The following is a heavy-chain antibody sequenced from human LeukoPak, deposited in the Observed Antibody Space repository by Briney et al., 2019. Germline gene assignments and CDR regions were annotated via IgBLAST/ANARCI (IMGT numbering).Heavy chain of an antibody. V-gene: IGHV4-4*07. Sequence: SETLSLTCTVSGGSISSYYWSWIRQPAGKGLEWIGRIYTSGSTNYNPSLKSRVTISVDTSKNQFSLKLSSVTAADTAVYYCARLSGSGSYYKGIFDYWGQGTLVTVSS. CDR1: GGSISSYY. CDR3: ARLSGSGSYYKGIFDY. J-gene: IGHJ4*02. D-gene: IGHD3-10*01. CDR2: IYTSGST.